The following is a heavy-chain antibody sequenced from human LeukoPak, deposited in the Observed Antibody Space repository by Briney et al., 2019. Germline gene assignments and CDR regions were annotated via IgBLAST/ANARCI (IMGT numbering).Heavy chain of an antibody. D-gene: IGHD5-12*01. Sequence: SETLSLTCTVSGGSISSSSYYWGWIRQPPGKGLEWIGSIYYSGSTYYKPSLKSRVTISVDTSKNQFSLKLSSVTAADTAVYYCARDGATYAFDIWGQGTMVTVSS. J-gene: IGHJ3*02. CDR3: ARDGATYAFDI. CDR1: GGSISSSSYY. V-gene: IGHV4-39*07. CDR2: IYYSGST.